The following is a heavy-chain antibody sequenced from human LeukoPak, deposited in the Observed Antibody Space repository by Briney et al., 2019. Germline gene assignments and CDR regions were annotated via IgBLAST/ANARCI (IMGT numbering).Heavy chain of an antibody. Sequence: PGGSLRLSCEASGFTFSRYEMNWVRQAPGKGLEWVSSIRSTGTTMYNEDSVKGRFIISRGNAKNSLYLQMNSLRVEDTAVYYCARNGEGLDYWGQGTLVTVSS. J-gene: IGHJ4*02. D-gene: IGHD3-10*01. CDR2: IRSTGTTM. V-gene: IGHV3-48*03. CDR3: ARNGEGLDY. CDR1: GFTFSRYE.